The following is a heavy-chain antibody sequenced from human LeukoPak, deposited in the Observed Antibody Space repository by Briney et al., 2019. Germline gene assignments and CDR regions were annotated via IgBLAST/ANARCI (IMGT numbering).Heavy chain of an antibody. D-gene: IGHD2-2*01. V-gene: IGHV3-74*01. CDR1: GFTFSSYW. CDR3: AREIGYCSSTSCPHGYFDY. CDR2: INTDGSST. J-gene: IGHJ4*02. Sequence: PGGSLRLSCAASGFTFSSYWMHWVGQPPGRGLVWWPGINTDGSSTSYAASVKGRFTISRDNAKNTLYLQMSSLRAEDTAVYYCAREIGYCSSTSCPHGYFDYWGQGTLVTVSS.